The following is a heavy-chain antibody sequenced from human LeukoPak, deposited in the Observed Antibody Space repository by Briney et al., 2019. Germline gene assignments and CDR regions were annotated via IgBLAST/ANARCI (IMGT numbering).Heavy chain of an antibody. J-gene: IGHJ4*02. V-gene: IGHV4-34*01. CDR1: GGSFGGYY. D-gene: IGHD5-12*01. Sequence: SETLSLTCAVYGGSFGGYYWSWIRQPPGKGLEWIGNIYHSGSTYYNPSLKSRVTISVDTSKNQFSLKLSSVTAADTAVYYCARVGYSGYDNRGSFDYWGQGTLVTVSS. CDR2: IYHSGST. CDR3: ARVGYSGYDNRGSFDY.